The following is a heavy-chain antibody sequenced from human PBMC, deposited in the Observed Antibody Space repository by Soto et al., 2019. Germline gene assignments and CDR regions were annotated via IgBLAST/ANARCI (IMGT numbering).Heavy chain of an antibody. CDR1: GGSISSSSYY. D-gene: IGHD7-27*01. V-gene: IGHV4-39*07. CDR2: IYYSGST. Sequence: SETLSLTCTVSGGSISSSSYYWGWIRQPPGKGLEWIGSIYYSGSTYYNPSLKSRVTMSVDTSKNQVSLNLTSLTAADTATYYCARANWYSEYWGQGIPVTVSS. CDR3: ARANWYSEY. J-gene: IGHJ4*02.